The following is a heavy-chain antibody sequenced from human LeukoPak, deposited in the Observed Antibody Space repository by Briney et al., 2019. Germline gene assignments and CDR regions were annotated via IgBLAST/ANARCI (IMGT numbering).Heavy chain of an antibody. D-gene: IGHD2-2*02. V-gene: IGHV1-69*04. CDR3: ARDLTPHCSSTSCYKSHYYYYYMDV. J-gene: IGHJ6*03. Sequence: ASVKVSCKASGGAFSSYLISWVRQAPGQGLEWMGRISPILDLAEYAQKLQGRVTITADKSTSTAYMELSSLRSEDTAVYYCARDLTPHCSSTSCYKSHYYYYYMDVWGKGTTVTVSS. CDR1: GGAFSSYL. CDR2: ISPILDLA.